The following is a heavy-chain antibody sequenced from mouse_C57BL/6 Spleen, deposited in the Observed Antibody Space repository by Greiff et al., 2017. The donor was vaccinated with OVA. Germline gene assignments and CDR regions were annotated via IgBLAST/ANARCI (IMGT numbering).Heavy chain of an antibody. J-gene: IGHJ2*01. CDR1: GFTFSNYW. Sequence: EVQVVESGGGLVQPGGSMKLSCVASGFTFSNYWMNWVRQSPEKGLEWVAQIRLKSDNYATHYAESVKGRFTISRDDSKSSVYLQMNNLSAEDTGIYYCIVPFDYWGQGTTLTVSS. V-gene: IGHV6-3*01. CDR2: IRLKSDNYAT. CDR3: IVPFDY.